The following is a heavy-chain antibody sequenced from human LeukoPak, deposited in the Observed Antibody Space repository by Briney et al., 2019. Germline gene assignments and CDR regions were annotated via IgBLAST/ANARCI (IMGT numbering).Heavy chain of an antibody. J-gene: IGHJ4*02. CDR3: ARDPGSGWYYIDY. CDR1: GYTFTGYY. V-gene: IGHV1-2*02. Sequence: ASVKVSCKASGYTFTGYYMHWVRQAPGQGLEWMGWINPNSGGTNYAQKFQGRVTMTRDTSISTAYMELSRLRSDDTAVYYCARDPGSGWYYIDYWGQGTLVTVSS. D-gene: IGHD6-19*01. CDR2: INPNSGGT.